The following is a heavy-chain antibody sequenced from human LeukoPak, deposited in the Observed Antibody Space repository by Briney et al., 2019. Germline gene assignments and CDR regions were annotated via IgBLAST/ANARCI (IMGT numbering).Heavy chain of an antibody. V-gene: IGHV3-74*01. Sequence: PGGSLRLSCAASGFTFSSYWMHWVRHAPGKGLVWVSHINSDGSSRTYADSVRGRFTISRNNAKSTLYLQMNSLRAEDTAVYYCARDYGGDHYFDYWGQGALVTVSS. J-gene: IGHJ4*02. CDR1: GFTFSSYW. CDR2: INSDGSSR. CDR3: ARDYGGDHYFDY. D-gene: IGHD4-23*01.